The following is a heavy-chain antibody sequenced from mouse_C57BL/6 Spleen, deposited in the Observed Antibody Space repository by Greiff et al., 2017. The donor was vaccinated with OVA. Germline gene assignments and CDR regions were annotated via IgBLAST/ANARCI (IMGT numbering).Heavy chain of an antibody. Sequence: QVQLQQSGAELVKPGASVKISCKASGYAFSSYWMNWVKQRPGKGLEGIGKFYPGDGDNNYNGKFKGKATLTADKSSSTAYMQLSSLTSENSAVYFCARTDSNDFFAYWGQGTLVTVSA. CDR2: FYPGDGDN. V-gene: IGHV1-80*01. D-gene: IGHD2-12*01. CDR3: ARTDSNDFFAY. J-gene: IGHJ3*01. CDR1: GYAFSSYW.